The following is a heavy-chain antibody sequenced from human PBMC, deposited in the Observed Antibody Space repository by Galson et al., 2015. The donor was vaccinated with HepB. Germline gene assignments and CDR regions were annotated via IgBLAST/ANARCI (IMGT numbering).Heavy chain of an antibody. CDR2: ISSSSIYT. CDR3: ARRIVGAPIDDF. J-gene: IGHJ4*02. V-gene: IGHV3-11*03. CDR1: GFTFSDYY. D-gene: IGHD1-26*01. Sequence: SLRLSCAASGFTFSDYYMSWIRQAPGKGLEWISYISSSSIYTNYADSVKGRFTISRDNAENSLYLQMNSLRAEDTAVYYCARRIVGAPIDDFWGQGTLVTVSA.